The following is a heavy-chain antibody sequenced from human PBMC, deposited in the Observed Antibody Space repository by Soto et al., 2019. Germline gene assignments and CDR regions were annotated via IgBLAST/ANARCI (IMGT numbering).Heavy chain of an antibody. V-gene: IGHV3-30-3*01. CDR3: VRERYGDYGVVDY. CDR1: GFTFNTYA. Sequence: QVQLVESGGGVVQPGRSLRLSCAASGFTFNTYALHWVRQSPGKGLEWLAIITYDGSNKYYADSVKGRFTISRDNSKNMVYLQMNSQRAEDTAVYYCVRERYGDYGVVDYWGQGTLVTVSS. D-gene: IGHD4-17*01. CDR2: ITYDGSNK. J-gene: IGHJ4*02.